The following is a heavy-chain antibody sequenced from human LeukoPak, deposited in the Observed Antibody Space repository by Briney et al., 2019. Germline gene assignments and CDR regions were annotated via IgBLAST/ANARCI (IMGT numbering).Heavy chain of an antibody. V-gene: IGHV1-18*01. CDR1: GYTFTSYG. CDR3: AREGSPFYYYYMDV. Sequence: ASVKVSCKASGYTFTSYGISWVRQAPGQGLEWMGWISTYNGNTNYAQKLQGRVTMTTDTSTSTAYMELRSLRSDDTAVYYCAREGSPFYYYYMDVWGKGTTVTVSS. D-gene: IGHD2-15*01. CDR2: ISTYNGNT. J-gene: IGHJ6*03.